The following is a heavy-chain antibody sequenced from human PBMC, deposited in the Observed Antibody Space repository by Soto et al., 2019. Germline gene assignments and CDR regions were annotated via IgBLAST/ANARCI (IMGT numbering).Heavy chain of an antibody. D-gene: IGHD1-26*01. CDR2: ISGSGGST. J-gene: IGHJ4*02. V-gene: IGHV3-23*01. Sequence: EVQVLESGGGLVQPGGSLRLSCAASGFTFSSYAMSWVRQAPGKGLEWVSVISGSGGSTNYADSVKGRFTISRDNSKNTLYLQMHSLRAEDTAVYYCARDPETYYYAYFDNWGRGTLVTVSS. CDR3: ARDPETYYYAYFDN. CDR1: GFTFSSYA.